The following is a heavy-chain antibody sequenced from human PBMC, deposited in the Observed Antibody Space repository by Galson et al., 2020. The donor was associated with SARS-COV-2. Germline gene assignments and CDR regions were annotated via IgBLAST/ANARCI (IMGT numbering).Heavy chain of an antibody. CDR3: ARDRKSMITFGGVIVDAFDL. V-gene: IGHV4-31*03. D-gene: IGHD3-16*02. J-gene: IGHJ3*01. Sequence: SETLSLTCTVSGGSISSGGYYWSWIRQHPGKGLEWIGYIYNSGTSYYNPSIKSRVSISIDTSENQFSLKLSSVTAADTAVYYCARDRKSMITFGGVIVDAFDLWGQGTLVTVSP. CDR1: GGSISSGGYY. CDR2: IYNSGTS.